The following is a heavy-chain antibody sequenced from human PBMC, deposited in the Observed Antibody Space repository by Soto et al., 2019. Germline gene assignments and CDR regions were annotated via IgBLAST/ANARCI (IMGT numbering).Heavy chain of an antibody. J-gene: IGHJ3*02. Sequence: SETLSLTCTVSGGSIKSATYYWSWIRQHPGKGLEWIGYIYYSGSTFYNPSLKSRLTISVDTSKNQFSLKLSSVTAADTAVYYCARDQGGGYSGHDSEGAFDIWGQGTMVTVSS. D-gene: IGHD5-12*01. CDR1: GGSIKSATYY. CDR3: ARDQGGGYSGHDSEGAFDI. V-gene: IGHV4-31*03. CDR2: IYYSGST.